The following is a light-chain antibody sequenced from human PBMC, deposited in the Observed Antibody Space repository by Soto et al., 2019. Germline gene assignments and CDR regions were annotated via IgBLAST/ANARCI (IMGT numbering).Light chain of an antibody. CDR1: QGISSA. Sequence: AIQLTQSPSSLSASVGDRVTITCRASQGISSALVWYQQKPGKAPKLLIYDASTLESGVPSRFSGSGYGTDFTLTISSLQPEDFATYYCQQFNNYPLTFGGGTKVEIK. CDR3: QQFNNYPLT. J-gene: IGKJ4*01. CDR2: DAS. V-gene: IGKV1D-13*01.